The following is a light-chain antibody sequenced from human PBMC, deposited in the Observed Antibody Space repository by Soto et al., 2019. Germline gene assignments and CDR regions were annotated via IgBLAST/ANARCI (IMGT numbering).Light chain of an antibody. Sequence: QSVLTQPPSVSGAPGQRVTISCTGSSSNIGAGYEVHWYQHLPGKAPKLLIYGNTNRPSGVPDRFSGSKSGTSASLAITGIQAEDAPDYYCQSYETSLSASYVFGGGTTV. CDR3: QSYETSLSASYV. CDR2: GNT. J-gene: IGLJ1*01. CDR1: SSNIGAGYE. V-gene: IGLV1-40*01.